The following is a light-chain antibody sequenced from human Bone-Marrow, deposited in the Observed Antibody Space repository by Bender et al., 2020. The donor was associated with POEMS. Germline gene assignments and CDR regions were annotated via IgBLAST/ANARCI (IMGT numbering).Light chain of an antibody. Sequence: SYELTQPPSVSVSPGQKATITCSGEKLGEEYACWYQQKPGQSPVVVIYQDAQRPSGIPERFSGSTSGNTASLTISGTQTMDEADYYCQSWGSNTAVFGGGTKLTVL. CDR1: KLGEEY. V-gene: IGLV3-1*01. CDR3: QSWGSNTAV. J-gene: IGLJ2*01. CDR2: QDA.